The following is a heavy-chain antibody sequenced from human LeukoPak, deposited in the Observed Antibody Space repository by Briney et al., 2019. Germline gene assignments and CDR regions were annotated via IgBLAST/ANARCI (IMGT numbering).Heavy chain of an antibody. V-gene: IGHV3-23*01. Sequence: GGSLRLSCAASGFTFSSYAMSWVRQAPGKGLEWVSAISGSGGSAYYADSVKGRFTISRDNSKNTLYLQMNSLRAEDTAVYYCARDYGVWFGEHYYYNGMDVWGQGISVTVSS. CDR3: ARDYGVWFGEHYYYNGMDV. J-gene: IGHJ6*02. CDR1: GFTFSSYA. CDR2: ISGSGGSA. D-gene: IGHD3-10*01.